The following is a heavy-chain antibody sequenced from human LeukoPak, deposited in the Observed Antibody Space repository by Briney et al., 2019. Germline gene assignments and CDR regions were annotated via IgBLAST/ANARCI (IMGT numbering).Heavy chain of an antibody. V-gene: IGHV3-23*01. CDR2: ISGSGDNT. J-gene: IGHJ4*02. CDR3: AKAGGAYYDILTGYYYFDY. D-gene: IGHD3-9*01. CDR1: GFTFSSYA. Sequence: GGSLRLSCAASGFTFSSYAMSWVRQAPGKGLEWVSGISGSGDNTYYADSVKGRFTISRDNSKNTLYLQMNSLRADDTAVYYCAKAGGAYYDILTGYYYFDYWGQGTLVTVSS.